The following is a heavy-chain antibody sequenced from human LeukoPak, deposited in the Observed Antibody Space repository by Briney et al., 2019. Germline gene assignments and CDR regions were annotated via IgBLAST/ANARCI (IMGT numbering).Heavy chain of an antibody. CDR3: ARFTKYDGGGSYLDI. D-gene: IGHD3-22*01. CDR2: IYSSGST. CDR1: GGSISSYY. Sequence: PETPSLTCTVSGGSISSYYWSWIRQPPGKGLEWIGHIYSSGSTTDNPSLKSRVTISVDTSKNQFSLRMTSVTAADTAVYYCARFTKYDGGGSYLDIWGQGTMVTVSS. V-gene: IGHV4-59*13. J-gene: IGHJ3*02.